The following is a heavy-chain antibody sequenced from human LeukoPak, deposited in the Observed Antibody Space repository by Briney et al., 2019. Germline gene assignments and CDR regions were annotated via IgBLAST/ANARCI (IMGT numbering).Heavy chain of an antibody. Sequence: PGGSLRLSSAASGFTFSSYAMHWVRQAPGKGLEYVSAISSNGGSTYYANSVKGRFTISRDNSKNTLYLQMGSLRAEDMAVYYCARDSSSSRNYYYYMDVWGKGTTVTVSS. CDR3: ARDSSSSRNYYYYMDV. J-gene: IGHJ6*03. D-gene: IGHD6-6*01. CDR2: ISSNGGST. V-gene: IGHV3-64*01. CDR1: GFTFSSYA.